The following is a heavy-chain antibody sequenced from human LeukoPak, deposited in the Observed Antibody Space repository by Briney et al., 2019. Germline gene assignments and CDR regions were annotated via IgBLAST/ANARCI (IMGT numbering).Heavy chain of an antibody. J-gene: IGHJ6*03. CDR2: IYYSGST. Sequence: PSETLSLTCTVSGGSISSSHYYWGWIRQPPGKGLEWIGNIYYSGSTYYNPSLQRRVTISVDTSKNQLSLRLSSVTAADTAVYYCARRPPTPYTRRFHDYNYMDVWGKGTTVTISS. CDR1: GGSISSSHYY. D-gene: IGHD6-13*01. CDR3: ARRPPTPYTRRFHDYNYMDV. V-gene: IGHV4-39*01.